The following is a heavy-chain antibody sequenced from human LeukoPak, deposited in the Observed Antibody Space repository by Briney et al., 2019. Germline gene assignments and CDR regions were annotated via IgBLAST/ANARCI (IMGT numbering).Heavy chain of an antibody. CDR3: ARGFCTSTSCYGSY. Sequence: GGSLRLSCAASGFTFRSYTMNWVRQAPGKGLEWVSSISSSSSSIYCADSVKGRFTISRDNAKKSLYLQMNSLRAEDTAMYYCARGFCTSTSCYGSYWGQGTLVTVSS. CDR2: ISSSSSSI. J-gene: IGHJ4*02. CDR1: GFTFRSYT. V-gene: IGHV3-21*01. D-gene: IGHD2-2*01.